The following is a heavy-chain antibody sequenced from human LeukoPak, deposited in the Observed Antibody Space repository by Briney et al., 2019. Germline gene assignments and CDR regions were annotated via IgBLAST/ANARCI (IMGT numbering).Heavy chain of an antibody. CDR3: AKDWACAVLVGYYYMDV. D-gene: IGHD2-21*01. V-gene: IGHV3-30*02. CDR2: IPYDGSNE. J-gene: IGHJ6*03. CDR1: GFTFSTYG. Sequence: GGSLRLSCAASGFTFSTYGMHWVRQAPGKGLELVAFIPYDGSNEYYADSVKGRFAISRDNSKNTLYLQMNSLRAEDTAVYYCAKDWACAVLVGYYYMDVWGKGTTFIVSS.